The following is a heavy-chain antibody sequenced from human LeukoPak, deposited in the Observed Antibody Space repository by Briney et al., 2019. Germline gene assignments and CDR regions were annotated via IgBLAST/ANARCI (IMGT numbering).Heavy chain of an antibody. D-gene: IGHD6-6*01. CDR3: ARDQRVTGRPDIDY. Sequence: GGSLRLSCAVSGFTFNNYWMHWVRQAPGKGLVWVARTDIDGSVRNYADSVKGRFTISRDNAKNTLYLQMNNLRAEDTAMYYCARDQRVTGRPDIDYWGQGTLVIVSS. CDR2: TDIDGSVR. V-gene: IGHV3-74*01. J-gene: IGHJ4*02. CDR1: GFTFNNYW.